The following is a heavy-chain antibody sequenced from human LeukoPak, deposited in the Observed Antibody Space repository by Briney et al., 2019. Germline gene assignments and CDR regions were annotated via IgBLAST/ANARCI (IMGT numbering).Heavy chain of an antibody. J-gene: IGHJ5*02. CDR2: IYPNSGGT. CDR1: GYIFTGYH. CDR3: ARVAVEMAAWLDP. D-gene: IGHD5-24*01. V-gene: IGHV1-2*02. Sequence: ASVKLSCTASGYIFTGYHIHWVRQAPGQGVEWRGWIYPNSGGTNYAQKFHGRVTMTRDTSITTVYMELSRLTSDDTAVYYCARVAVEMAAWLDPWGQGNPV.